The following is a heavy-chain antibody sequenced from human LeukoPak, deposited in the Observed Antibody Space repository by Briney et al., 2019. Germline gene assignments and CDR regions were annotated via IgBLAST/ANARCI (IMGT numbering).Heavy chain of an antibody. CDR2: ISFDGSEK. Sequence: GGSLRLSCAASGFTLSTYAMHWVRQAPGRGLEWVALISFDGSEKYYADSVKGRFTVSRDRSTLFLQMNSLRTEDTAVYYCARDLTSTGWWTNAFDVWGQGTMVAVSS. V-gene: IGHV3-30*04. D-gene: IGHD6-19*01. CDR1: GFTLSTYA. CDR3: ARDLTSTGWWTNAFDV. J-gene: IGHJ3*01.